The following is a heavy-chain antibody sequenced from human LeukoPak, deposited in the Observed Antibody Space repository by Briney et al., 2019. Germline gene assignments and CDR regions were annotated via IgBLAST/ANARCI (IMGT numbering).Heavy chain of an antibody. D-gene: IGHD5-24*01. CDR2: IYTSGST. Sequence: SETLSLTCTVSGGSISSYYWSWIRQPAGKGLEWIGRIYTSGSTNYNPSLKSRVTMSVDTSKNQFSLKLSSVTAADTAVYYCARHLGDGYNYWFDPWDQGTLVTVSS. V-gene: IGHV4-4*07. J-gene: IGHJ5*02. CDR1: GGSISSYY. CDR3: ARHLGDGYNYWFDP.